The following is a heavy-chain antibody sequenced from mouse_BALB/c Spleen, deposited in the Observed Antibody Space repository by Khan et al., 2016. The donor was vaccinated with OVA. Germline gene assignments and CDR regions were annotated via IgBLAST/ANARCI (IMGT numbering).Heavy chain of an antibody. CDR3: ARRTTGYAMDY. CDR1: GYTFPSNT. D-gene: IGHD2-14*01. V-gene: IGHV1-4*01. Sequence: QVQLQQSGAELARPGASVKMSCKASGYTFPSNTMHWVKQRPGQGLEWIGYINPRSDYTIYNQKFKDKATLTADISSTTAYMQLSSLTSDDSAVYYCARRTTGYAMDYGGQGTSVTVSS. J-gene: IGHJ4*01. CDR2: INPRSDYT.